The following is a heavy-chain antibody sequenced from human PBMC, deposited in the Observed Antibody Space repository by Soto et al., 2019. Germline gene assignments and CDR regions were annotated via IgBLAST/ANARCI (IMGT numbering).Heavy chain of an antibody. D-gene: IGHD1-26*01. Sequence: QVQLVQSGAEVKKPGSSVQVSCKASGGTFSSYAISWVRQAPGQGLEWMGGIIPIFGTAHYAPKFQGRVTIAPDESTSTAYMELGSLRSEHTAVYYCARDERVEYSGSLADAFDILLQGTMVTVSS. CDR1: GGTFSSYA. CDR2: IIPIFGTA. V-gene: IGHV1-69*19. CDR3: ARDERVEYSGSLADAFDI. J-gene: IGHJ3*02.